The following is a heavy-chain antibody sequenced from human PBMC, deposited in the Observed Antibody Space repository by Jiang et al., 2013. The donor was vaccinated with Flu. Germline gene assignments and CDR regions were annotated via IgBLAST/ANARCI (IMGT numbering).Heavy chain of an antibody. V-gene: IGHV5-51*01. CDR1: GYSFTSYW. D-gene: IGHD2-15*01. CDR3: ARDLSGGNWWFDP. CDR2: IYPGDSDT. Sequence: GESLKISCKGSGYSFTSYWSRLGAPDAGKGLEWMGIIYPGDSDTRYSPSFQGQVTISADKSISTAYLQWSSLKASDTAMYYCARDLSGGNWWFDPWGQGTLVTVSS. J-gene: IGHJ5*02.